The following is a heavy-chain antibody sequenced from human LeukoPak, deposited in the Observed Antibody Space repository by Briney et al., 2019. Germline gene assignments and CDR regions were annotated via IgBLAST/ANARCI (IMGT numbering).Heavy chain of an antibody. Sequence: GGSLRLSCAASGFTFSSYSMNWVRQAPGKGLEWVSSISSSSSYIYYADSVKGRFTISRDNAKNSLYLQMNSLRAEDTAVYYCARADRDYFGAGTYWGYFDYWGQGTLVTVSS. CDR3: ARADRDYFGAGTYWGYFDY. D-gene: IGHD3-10*01. CDR1: GFTFSSYS. J-gene: IGHJ4*02. V-gene: IGHV3-21*01. CDR2: ISSSSSYI.